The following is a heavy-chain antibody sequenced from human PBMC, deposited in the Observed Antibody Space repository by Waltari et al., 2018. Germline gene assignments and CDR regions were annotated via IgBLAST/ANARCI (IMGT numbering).Heavy chain of an antibody. Sequence: EVQLVESGGGLVQPGGSLRLSCAASGFPFISYSMTWVRQPPGKGLDWVSYISSSSSTIYYADSVKGRFTISRDNAKNSLYLQMNSLRAEDTAVYYCARDATYCGGDCYAFDIWGQGTMVTVSS. D-gene: IGHD2-21*02. CDR2: ISSSSSTI. J-gene: IGHJ3*02. CDR3: ARDATYCGGDCYAFDI. CDR1: GFPFISYS. V-gene: IGHV3-48*01.